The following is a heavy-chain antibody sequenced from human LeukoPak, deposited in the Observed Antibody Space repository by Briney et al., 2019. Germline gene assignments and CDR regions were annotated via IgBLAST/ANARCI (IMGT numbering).Heavy chain of an antibody. J-gene: IGHJ4*02. CDR3: ARAYGSGSYSDQYYFDY. D-gene: IGHD3-10*01. V-gene: IGHV1-2*02. CDR1: AYTFTRYY. Sequence: ASVKVSCKASAYTFTRYYMHWVRQAPGKGLEGMGWINPNSGDTHYVWKFQGRVTMTRDTSISTAYMERSRLRSDDTAVYYCARAYGSGSYSDQYYFDYWGQGTLVTVSS. CDR2: INPNSGDT.